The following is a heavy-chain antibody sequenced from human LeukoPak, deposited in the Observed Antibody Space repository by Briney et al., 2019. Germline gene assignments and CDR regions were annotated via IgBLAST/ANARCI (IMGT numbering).Heavy chain of an antibody. Sequence: WASVKVSCKASGYTFTGYYMHWVRQAPGQGLEWMGWINPNSGGTNYAQKFQGRVTMTRDTSISTAYMELSRLRSDDTAVYYCARGELLGFGEGAWFDPWGQGTLVTVSS. CDR2: INPNSGGT. CDR3: ARGELLGFGEGAWFDP. J-gene: IGHJ5*02. D-gene: IGHD3-10*01. V-gene: IGHV1-2*02. CDR1: GYTFTGYY.